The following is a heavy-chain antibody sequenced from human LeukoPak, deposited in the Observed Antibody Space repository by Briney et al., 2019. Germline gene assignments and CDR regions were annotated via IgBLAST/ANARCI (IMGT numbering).Heavy chain of an antibody. CDR2: INSDGSSR. CDR3: ARETSGYFDY. Sequence: PGGSLRLSCAASGFTFSSYWMHWVRQAPGKGLVWVSRINSDGSSRKYADSVKGRFTISRDNAKNTLYLQMNSLRVEDTAVYYCARETSGYFDYWGQGTLVTVSS. V-gene: IGHV3-74*03. D-gene: IGHD3-22*01. J-gene: IGHJ4*02. CDR1: GFTFSSYW.